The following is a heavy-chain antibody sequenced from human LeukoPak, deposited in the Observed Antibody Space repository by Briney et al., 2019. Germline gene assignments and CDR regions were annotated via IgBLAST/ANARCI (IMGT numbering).Heavy chain of an antibody. Sequence: GASVKVSCKASGYTFTSYDINWVRQATGQGLEWMGWMNPNSGNTGYAQKFQGRVTITRNTSISTAYMELSSLRSEDTAVYYCARGCARRTNFGVVIIGRLGYYYMDVWGKGTTVTVPS. CDR3: ARGCARRTNFGVVIIGRLGYYYMDV. CDR1: GYTFTSYD. CDR2: MNPNSGNT. D-gene: IGHD3-3*01. J-gene: IGHJ6*03. V-gene: IGHV1-8*03.